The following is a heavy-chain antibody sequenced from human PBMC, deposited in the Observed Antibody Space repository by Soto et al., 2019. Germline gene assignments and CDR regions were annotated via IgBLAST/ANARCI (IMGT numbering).Heavy chain of an antibody. Sequence: EVQLVESGGGLVQPGRSLRLSCAASGFTFDDYAIHWVRQAPGKGLEWVSGISWNSGSIGYADSVKGRFTISRDNAKNSLYLQMNSLRAKDKALYYCAKDIFDIVNTIRLGGFDYWSQGTIVTVSS. J-gene: IGHJ4*02. CDR2: ISWNSGSI. V-gene: IGHV3-9*01. D-gene: IGHD5-12*01. CDR1: GFTFDDYA. CDR3: AKDIFDIVNTIRLGGFDY.